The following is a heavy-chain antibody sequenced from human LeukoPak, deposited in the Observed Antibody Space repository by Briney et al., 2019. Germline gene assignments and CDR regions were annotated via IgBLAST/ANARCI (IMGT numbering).Heavy chain of an antibody. CDR2: ISYDRKNI. CDR1: GFTFRKFG. V-gene: IGHV3-30*03. CDR3: ARDLGGYSDY. Sequence: GGSLRLSCAAAGFTFRKFGIHWVRQAPGKGLEWVAVISYDRKNIYYKDSVKGRFTISRDNSKNTVYLQMNTLRPADTAVYYCARDLGGYSDYWGQGSLVTVSS. D-gene: IGHD6-19*01. J-gene: IGHJ4*02.